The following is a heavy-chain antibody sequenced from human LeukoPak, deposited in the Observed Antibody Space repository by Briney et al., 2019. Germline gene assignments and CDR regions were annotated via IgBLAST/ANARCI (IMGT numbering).Heavy chain of an antibody. CDR3: AVTGPYYFHY. CDR2: IYYGGST. CDR1: GGSISGSY. J-gene: IGHJ4*02. V-gene: IGHV4-59*01. D-gene: IGHD2-21*02. Sequence: PSETLSLTCTVSGGSISGSYWSWLRQPPGKGLEWIGYIYYGGSTNYNASLKNRVTISVDASKNQVSLQLNSLTAADTALYYCAVTGPYYFHYWGQETLVTVSS.